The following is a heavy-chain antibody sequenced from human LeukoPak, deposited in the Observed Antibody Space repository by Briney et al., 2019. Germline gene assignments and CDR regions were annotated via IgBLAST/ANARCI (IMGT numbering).Heavy chain of an antibody. CDR3: ARDQGDYYYGMDV. Sequence: PGGSLRLFCAASGFTFSDYYMSWIRQAPGKGLEWVPYISSSGSTIYYADSVKGRFTISRDNAKNSLYLQMNSLRAEDTAVYYCARDQGDYYYGMDVWGQGTTVTVSS. V-gene: IGHV3-11*01. J-gene: IGHJ6*02. D-gene: IGHD3-10*01. CDR2: ISSSGSTI. CDR1: GFTFSDYY.